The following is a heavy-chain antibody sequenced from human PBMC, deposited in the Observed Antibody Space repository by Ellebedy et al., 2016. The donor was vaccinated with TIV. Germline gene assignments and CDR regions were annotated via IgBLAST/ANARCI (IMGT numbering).Heavy chain of an antibody. D-gene: IGHD3-3*01. V-gene: IGHV3-23*01. Sequence: GESLKISCAASGFTLSSSAMSWLRQAPGKGLELVPTIIASGDTTYYPDSVKGRFTISRDTSKNTLNLQMSSLRAEDTATYYCAKDKSGLHGMDVWGQGTTVTVSS. CDR2: IIASGDTT. CDR1: GFTLSSSA. J-gene: IGHJ6*02. CDR3: AKDKSGLHGMDV.